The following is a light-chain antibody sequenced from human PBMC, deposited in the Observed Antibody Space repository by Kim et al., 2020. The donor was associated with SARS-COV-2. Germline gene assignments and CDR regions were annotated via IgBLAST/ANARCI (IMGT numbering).Light chain of an antibody. Sequence: GQRVNISWSGSSSNIGKNYISWYQQLPGTAPKLLIYDNNKRPSGIPDRFSGSKCGTSATLGITGLQTGDEADYYCGTWDSSLSAGVFGGGTQLTVL. CDR3: GTWDSSLSAGV. V-gene: IGLV1-51*01. CDR2: DNN. J-gene: IGLJ3*02. CDR1: SSNIGKNY.